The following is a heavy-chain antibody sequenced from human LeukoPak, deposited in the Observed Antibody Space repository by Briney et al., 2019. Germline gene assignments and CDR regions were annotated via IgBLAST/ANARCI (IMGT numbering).Heavy chain of an antibody. J-gene: IGHJ4*02. Sequence: GAAVKVSCKASGYTFTSYGISWVRQAPGQGLEWMGWISAYNGNTNYAQKLQGRVTMTTDTSTSTAYMELRSLRSDDPAVYYCARDRFGSGSYYTFDYWGQGTLVTVSS. V-gene: IGHV1-18*01. CDR1: GYTFTSYG. CDR3: ARDRFGSGSYYTFDY. CDR2: ISAYNGNT. D-gene: IGHD3-10*01.